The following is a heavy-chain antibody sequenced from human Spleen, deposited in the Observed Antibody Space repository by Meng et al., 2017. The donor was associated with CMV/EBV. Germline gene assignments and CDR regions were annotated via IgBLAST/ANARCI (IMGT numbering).Heavy chain of an antibody. CDR3: AREGMVYAYWFDP. CDR2: INWNGGTT. V-gene: IGHV3-20*01. CDR1: GFRFDDYA. Sequence: AASGFRFDDYAMAWVRQAPGKGLEWVSSINWNGGTTNYADSVKGRLTISRDNAKNSLYLQMNSLRAEDTALYHCAREGMVYAYWFDPWGQGTLVTVSS. J-gene: IGHJ5*02. D-gene: IGHD2-8*01.